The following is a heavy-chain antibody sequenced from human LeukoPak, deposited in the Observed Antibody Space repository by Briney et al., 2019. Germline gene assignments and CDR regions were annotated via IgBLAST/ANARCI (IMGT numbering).Heavy chain of an antibody. CDR1: GFTFSNAW. J-gene: IGHJ3*02. D-gene: IGHD3-10*01. Sequence: GGSLRLSCAASGFTFSNAWMSWVRQAPGKGLEWVGRIKSKTDGGTTDYAAPVKGRFTISRDDSKNTLYLQMNSLKTEDTAVYYCTTDNVLLWFGEYHLGAFDIWGQGTMVTVSS. V-gene: IGHV3-15*01. CDR3: TTDNVLLWFGEYHLGAFDI. CDR2: IKSKTDGGTT.